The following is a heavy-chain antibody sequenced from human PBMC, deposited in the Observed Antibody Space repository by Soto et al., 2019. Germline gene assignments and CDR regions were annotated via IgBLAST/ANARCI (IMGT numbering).Heavy chain of an antibody. D-gene: IGHD3-3*01. CDR2: IKSKTDGGTT. V-gene: IGHV3-15*01. CDR1: GFTFSNAW. J-gene: IGHJ4*02. CDR3: TTRRFLEWLSLLLFDY. Sequence: EVQLVESGGGLVKPGGSLRLSCAASGFTFSNAWMSWVRQAPGKGLEWVGRIKSKTDGGTTDYAAPMKGRFTISRDDSKNTLYLQMNSLKTEDTAVYYCTTRRFLEWLSLLLFDYWGQGTLVTVSS.